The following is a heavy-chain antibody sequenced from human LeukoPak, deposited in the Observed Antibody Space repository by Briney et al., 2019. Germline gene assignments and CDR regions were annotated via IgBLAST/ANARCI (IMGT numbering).Heavy chain of an antibody. CDR1: GYTFTTFD. J-gene: IGHJ3*02. CDR3: ASESGGPKDAFDI. V-gene: IGHV1-8*01. CDR2: MNPNSGNT. Sequence: GASVKVSCKASGYTFTTFDINWVRQATGQGLEWMGWMNPNSGNTVYAQKFQGRVTMTRNTSISTAYMELSSLRSEDTAVYYCASESGGPKDAFDIWGQGTMVTVSS. D-gene: IGHD3-10*01.